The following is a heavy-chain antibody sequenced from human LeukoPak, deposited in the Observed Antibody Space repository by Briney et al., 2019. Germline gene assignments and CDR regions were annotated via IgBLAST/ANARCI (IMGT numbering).Heavy chain of an antibody. CDR3: ARDPNLYGSGAFDY. Sequence: PSKTLSLTCTVSGGSISGDYWSWIRQPAGTGLEWIGRIYTSGRTIYNPSLKSRANISMDTSKTQFSLKLSSVTAADTAVYYCARDPNLYGSGAFDYWGQGTLVIVSS. CDR2: IYTSGRT. D-gene: IGHD3-10*01. V-gene: IGHV4-4*07. J-gene: IGHJ4*02. CDR1: GGSISGDY.